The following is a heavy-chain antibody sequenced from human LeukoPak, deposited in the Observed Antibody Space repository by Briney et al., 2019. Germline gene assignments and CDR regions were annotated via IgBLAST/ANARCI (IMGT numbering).Heavy chain of an antibody. V-gene: IGHV1-18*01. D-gene: IGHD2-15*01. Sequence: ASVKVSCKASGYTFTSYGISWVRQAPGQGLEWMGWISAYNGNTNYAQKLQGRVTMTTDTSTSTAHMELRSLGSDDTAVYYCARGYCSGGSCYNPPFDYWGQGTLVTVSS. CDR1: GYTFTSYG. CDR2: ISAYNGNT. CDR3: ARGYCSGGSCYNPPFDY. J-gene: IGHJ4*02.